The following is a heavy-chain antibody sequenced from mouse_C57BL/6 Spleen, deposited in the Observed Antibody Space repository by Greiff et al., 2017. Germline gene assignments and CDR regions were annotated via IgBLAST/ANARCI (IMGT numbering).Heavy chain of an antibody. V-gene: IGHV1-81*01. CDR1: GYTFTSYG. J-gene: IGHJ1*03. D-gene: IGHD1-1*01. Sequence: VKLLESGAELARPGASVKLSCKASGYTFTSYGISWVKQRTGQGLEWIGEIYPRSGNTYYNEKFKGKATLTADKSSSTAYMELRSLTSEDSAVYFCAREDYYGSSYDWYFEVWGTGTTVTVSS. CDR2: IYPRSGNT. CDR3: AREDYYGSSYDWYFEV.